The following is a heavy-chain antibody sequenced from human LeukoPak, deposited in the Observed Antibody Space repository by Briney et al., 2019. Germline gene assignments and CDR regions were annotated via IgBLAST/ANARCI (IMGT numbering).Heavy chain of an antibody. CDR1: GFTFSSYA. Sequence: GGSLRLSCAASGFTFSSYAMSWVRQAPGKGLEWVSAISGSGGSTYYADSVKGRFTISRDNSKNTLYLQMNSLRAEDTAVYYCAKVDMDAVDQFSITIFGVARTPAYYYYGMDVWGQGTTVTVSS. CDR3: AKVDMDAVDQFSITIFGVARTPAYYYYGMDV. V-gene: IGHV3-23*01. D-gene: IGHD3-3*01. CDR2: ISGSGGST. J-gene: IGHJ6*02.